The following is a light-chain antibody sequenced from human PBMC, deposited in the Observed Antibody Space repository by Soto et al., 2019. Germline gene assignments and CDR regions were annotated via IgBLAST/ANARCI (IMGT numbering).Light chain of an antibody. V-gene: IGKV3-20*01. J-gene: IGKJ2*01. CDR1: QSVSSSY. CDR3: QQYGSSPRYT. CDR2: GAS. Sequence: EIVLTQSPGTLSLSPGERATLSCRASQSVSSSYLAWYQQKPGQAPRLLIYGASSRATGIPDRVSGSGSGTDFNLPISRLEPEDFAVYYCQQYGSSPRYTFGQGTKLEIK.